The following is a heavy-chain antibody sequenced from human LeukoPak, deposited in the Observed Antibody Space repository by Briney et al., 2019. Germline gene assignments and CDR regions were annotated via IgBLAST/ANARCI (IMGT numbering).Heavy chain of an antibody. V-gene: IGHV3-74*01. J-gene: IGHJ5*02. CDR3: ARTLGVPSAFDP. Sequence: PGGSLRLSCAAAGFTFRNFWMHWVRQPPGKGLLWVSRINSDGSSTTYADSMKGRFTISRDNTKNTLYLQMNNLRAEDTAVYYCARTLGVPSAFDPWGQGTLFTVSS. CDR2: INSDGSST. CDR1: GFTFRNFW. D-gene: IGHD2-2*01.